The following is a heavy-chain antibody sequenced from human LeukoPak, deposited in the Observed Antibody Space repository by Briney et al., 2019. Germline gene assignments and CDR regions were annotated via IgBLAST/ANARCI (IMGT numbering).Heavy chain of an antibody. CDR3: ATGRNYGDY. CDR2: ISGSGGST. J-gene: IGHJ4*02. CDR1: GFTFSSYA. Sequence: GGSLRLSCAASGFTFSSYAMSWVRQAPGKGLEWVSAISGSGGSTYYADSVKGRFTISRDNSKNTLYLQMNSLETEDTAVYYCATGRNYGDYWGQGTLVTVSS. V-gene: IGHV3-23*01.